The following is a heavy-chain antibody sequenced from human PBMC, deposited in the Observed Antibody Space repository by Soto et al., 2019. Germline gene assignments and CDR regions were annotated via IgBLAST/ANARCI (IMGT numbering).Heavy chain of an antibody. J-gene: IGHJ6*02. D-gene: IGHD3-10*01. CDR1: GGCISSYY. CDR2: ISNIGFT. Sequence: PSETLSLTCTVSGGCISSYYWSWIRQPPGKGLEWIGYISNIGFTRYNPSLKSRVSISVDTSKNQFSLKLTSVTAADTAVYYCTTQGFGGLHGLVDVWGQGTTVTVSS. CDR3: TTQGFGGLHGLVDV. V-gene: IGHV4-59*08.